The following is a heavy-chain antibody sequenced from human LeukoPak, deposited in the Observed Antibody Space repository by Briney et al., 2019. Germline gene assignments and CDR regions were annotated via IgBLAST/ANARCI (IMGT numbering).Heavy chain of an antibody. CDR3: ARDRELAFDY. CDR2: IKHDGSER. CDR1: GSTLSSYW. V-gene: IGHV3-7*01. D-gene: IGHD5-24*01. J-gene: IGHJ4*02. Sequence: GGSLRLSCAASGSTLSSYWMRWVRHPPGKVLEWVANIKHDGSERYYVDSVKGRFTISRDNAKNSLYLQMNSLRAEDTAVYCCARDRELAFDYWGQGTLVTVSS.